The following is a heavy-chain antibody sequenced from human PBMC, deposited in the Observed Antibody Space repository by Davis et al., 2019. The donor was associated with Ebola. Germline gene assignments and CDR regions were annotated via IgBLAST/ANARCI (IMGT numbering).Heavy chain of an antibody. CDR1: GYTFTSYY. Sequence: AASVKVSCKASGYTFTSYYMHWVRQAPGQGLGWMGIISPSGGSTSYALKFQGRVTMTRDTSTSTVYMELSSLRSEDTAVYYCARGVGSSWGAEYFQHWGQGTLVTVSS. CDR2: ISPSGGST. V-gene: IGHV1-46*03. J-gene: IGHJ1*01. CDR3: ARGVGSSWGAEYFQH. D-gene: IGHD6-13*01.